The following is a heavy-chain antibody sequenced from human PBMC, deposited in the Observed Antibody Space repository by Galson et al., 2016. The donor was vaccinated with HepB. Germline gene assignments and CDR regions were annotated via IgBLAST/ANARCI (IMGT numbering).Heavy chain of an antibody. CDR2: IKQDGSEK. CDR1: GFTFSTYW. J-gene: IGHJ4*02. V-gene: IGHV3-7*03. CDR3: ARAYYYGSGSQPYYFDY. D-gene: IGHD3-10*01. Sequence: SLRLSCAASGFTFSTYWMSWVRQAPGKGLEWVANIKQDGSEKDYVDSVKGRFTISRDNAKNSLYLPMNRLRDEDTAVYYCARAYYYGSGSQPYYFDYWGQGTLVTVSS.